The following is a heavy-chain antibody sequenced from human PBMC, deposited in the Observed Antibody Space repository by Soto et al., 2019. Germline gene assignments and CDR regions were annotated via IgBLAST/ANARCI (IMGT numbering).Heavy chain of an antibody. V-gene: IGHV1-69*13. CDR3: ASPSIAAAGSDAFDI. Sequence: SVKVSCKASGGTFSSYAISWVRQAPGQGLEWMGGIIPIFGTANYAQKLQGRVTITADESTSTAYMELSSLRSEDTAVYYCASPSIAAAGSDAFDIWGQGTIVTVSS. D-gene: IGHD6-13*01. J-gene: IGHJ3*02. CDR1: GGTFSSYA. CDR2: IIPIFGTA.